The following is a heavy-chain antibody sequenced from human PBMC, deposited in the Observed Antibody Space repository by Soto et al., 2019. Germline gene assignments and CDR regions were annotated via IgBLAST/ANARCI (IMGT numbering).Heavy chain of an antibody. D-gene: IGHD6-19*01. CDR2: IYYGGSP. CDR1: GGSISSSGYY. V-gene: IGHV4-39*01. Sequence: LSLTCTVSGGSISSSGYYWGWVRQPPGRGLEWIGYIYYGGSPYYNPSLKSRVTISVDTSKNQFSLNLSSVTAADTAVYYCAVPAASVAGASGTYYYYGMDVWGQGTTVTVSS. CDR3: AVPAASVAGASGTYYYYGMDV. J-gene: IGHJ6*02.